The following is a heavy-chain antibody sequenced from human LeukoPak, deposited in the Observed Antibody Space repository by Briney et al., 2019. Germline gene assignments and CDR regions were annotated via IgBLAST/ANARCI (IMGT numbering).Heavy chain of an antibody. V-gene: IGHV4-59*01. CDR2: IYYSGST. CDR1: GGSISSYY. CDR3: ARGGGAVVPFDY. D-gene: IGHD6-19*01. J-gene: IGHJ4*02. Sequence: SETLSLTCTVSGGSISSYYWSWIRQPPGKGLEWIGYIYYSGSTNYNPSLKSRVTISVDTSKNQFSLKLSSVTAADTAVYYCARGGGAVVPFDYWGQGTLVTVSS.